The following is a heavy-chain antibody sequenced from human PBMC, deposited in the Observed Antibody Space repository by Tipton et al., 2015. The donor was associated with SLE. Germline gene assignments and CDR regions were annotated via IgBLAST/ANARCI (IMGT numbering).Heavy chain of an antibody. CDR2: ISYSGST. V-gene: IGHV4-59*11. J-gene: IGHJ5*02. D-gene: IGHD5-24*01. Sequence: TLSLTCTVSGDSIRGHYWSWIRQSPGKGLEWIGYISYSGSTNYNPSVRSRVSISLDTSKNQFSLKVKSVTTADTAVYYCARMRGGYNAHHWGQGILVTVSS. CDR3: ARMRGGYNAHH. CDR1: GDSIRGHY.